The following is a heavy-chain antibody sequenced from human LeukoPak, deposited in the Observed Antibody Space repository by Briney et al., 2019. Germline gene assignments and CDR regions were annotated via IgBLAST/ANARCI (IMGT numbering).Heavy chain of an antibody. V-gene: IGHV4-61*01. Sequence: PSETLSLTCTVSGGSVSSGSYYWSWIRQPPGKGLEWIGYIYYSGSTNYNPSLKSRVTISVDTSKNQFSLKLSSVTAADTAVYYCARGRDYGDYDHYYYYYGMDVWGQGTTVTVSS. CDR2: IYYSGST. D-gene: IGHD4-17*01. CDR1: GGSVSSGSYY. J-gene: IGHJ6*02. CDR3: ARGRDYGDYDHYYYYYGMDV.